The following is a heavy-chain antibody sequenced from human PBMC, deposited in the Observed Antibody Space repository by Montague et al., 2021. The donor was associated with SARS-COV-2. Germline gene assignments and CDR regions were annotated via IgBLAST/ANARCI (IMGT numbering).Heavy chain of an antibody. CDR2: INPADSRA. D-gene: IGHD2-21*02. Sequence: QSGAEVKKSGESLRISCRASGYDFTTYWIRWVRQLPGKVLEWIGRINPADSRADYGPSFRGQVTMSVDRSISTAYLQWSSLKASDTAIYYCARSKQCGSDCYLDYWGQGSLVTVSS. J-gene: IGHJ4*02. CDR1: GYDFTTYW. CDR3: ARSKQCGSDCYLDY. V-gene: IGHV5-10-1*01.